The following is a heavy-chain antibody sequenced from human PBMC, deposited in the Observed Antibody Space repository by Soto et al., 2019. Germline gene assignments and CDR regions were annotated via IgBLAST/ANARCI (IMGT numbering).Heavy chain of an antibody. CDR2: ISGSGGST. J-gene: IGHJ4*02. Sequence: GGSLRLSCAASGFTFSSYAMSWVRQAPGKGLEWVSAISGSGGSTYYADSVKGRFTISRDNSKNTLYLQMNSLRAEDTAVYYCAKDYSGSYEEYYFDYWGQGTLVTVSS. CDR1: GFTFSSYA. CDR3: AKDYSGSYEEYYFDY. V-gene: IGHV3-23*01. D-gene: IGHD1-26*01.